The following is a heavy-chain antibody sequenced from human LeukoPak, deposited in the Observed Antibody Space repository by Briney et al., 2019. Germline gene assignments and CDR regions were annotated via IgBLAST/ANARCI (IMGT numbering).Heavy chain of an antibody. CDR3: ASFGKPYNLYYYDSSGYLNY. CDR2: IIPIFGTA. CDR1: GGTFSSYA. J-gene: IGHJ4*02. Sequence: GASVKVSCKASGGTFSSYAISWVRQAPGQGLEWMGRIIPIFGTANYAQKFRGRVTITTDESTSTAYMELSSLRSEDTAVYYCASFGKPYNLYYYDSSGYLNYWGQGTLVTVSS. D-gene: IGHD3-22*01. V-gene: IGHV1-69*05.